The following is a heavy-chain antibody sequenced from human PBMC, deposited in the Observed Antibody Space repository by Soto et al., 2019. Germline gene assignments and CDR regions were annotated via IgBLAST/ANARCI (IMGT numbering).Heavy chain of an antibody. CDR3: SRYGDYGWSFMGY. J-gene: IGHJ4*02. CDR2: ISGSGGST. Sequence: PGGSLRLSCAASGFTFSSYAMSWVRQAPGKGLEWVSAISGSGGSTYYADSVKGRFTISRDNSKNTLYLQMNSLRAEDTAVYYCSRYGDYGWSFMGYWGQGTLVTVS. V-gene: IGHV3-23*01. CDR1: GFTFSSYA. D-gene: IGHD4-17*01.